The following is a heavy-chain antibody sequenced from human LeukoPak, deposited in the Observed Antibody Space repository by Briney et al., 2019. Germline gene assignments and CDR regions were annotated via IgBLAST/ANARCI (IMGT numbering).Heavy chain of an antibody. CDR3: ARPDGRGWDALDY. V-gene: IGHV1-18*01. J-gene: IGHJ4*02. CDR1: GYTFTTYG. CDR2: ISTYNGNT. D-gene: IGHD6-19*01. Sequence: ASVKVSCKTSGYTFTTYGISWVRQAPGQGLEWMGWISTYNGNTNYAQKVQGRVTMTTDTSTSKAYMELRSLRSDDTAVYYCARPDGRGWDALDYWGQGTLVTVSS.